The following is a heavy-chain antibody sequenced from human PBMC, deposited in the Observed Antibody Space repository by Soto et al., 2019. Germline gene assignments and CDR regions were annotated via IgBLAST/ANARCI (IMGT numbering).Heavy chain of an antibody. CDR1: GGSFSDFA. Sequence: QVQLAQSGAEMTKPGSSVKVSCRASGGSFSDFAFSWVRQAPGQGLEWMGGIIPMFAATKYAQRLQDRVTITADESTNTVYLALNSLTSEDTAIYYCARGAIAAVPAAVSSYHDYTNYRFDSWGQGTLVTVSS. D-gene: IGHD2-15*01. V-gene: IGHV1-69*01. CDR3: ARGAIAAVPAAVSSYHDYTNYRFDS. CDR2: IIPMFAAT. J-gene: IGHJ4*02.